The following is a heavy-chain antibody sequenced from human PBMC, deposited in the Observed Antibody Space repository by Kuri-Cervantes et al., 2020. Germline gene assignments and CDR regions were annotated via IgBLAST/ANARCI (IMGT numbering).Heavy chain of an antibody. CDR1: GYTFTRYG. J-gene: IGHJ5*02. CDR3: ARLLDLYSAGPPDLRFDP. D-gene: IGHD2-15*01. Sequence: ASVKVSCKASGYTFTRYGISWVRQAPGQGLEWMGWISAYNGDTNYAQGFQDRVTMTTDTSTNTAYMDLRSLRSDATAIYYCARLLDLYSAGPPDLRFDPWGQGTLVTVSS. V-gene: IGHV1-18*01. CDR2: ISAYNGDT.